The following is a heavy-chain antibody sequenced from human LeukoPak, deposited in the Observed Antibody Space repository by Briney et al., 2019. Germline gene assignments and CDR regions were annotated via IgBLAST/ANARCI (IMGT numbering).Heavy chain of an antibody. CDR2: IIPIFGTP. CDR1: GGTFSSYA. V-gene: IGHV1-69*13. Sequence: SVKVSFTTSGGTFSSYAISWVRQAPGQGLEWMGGIIPIFGTPSYAQKFQGRVTITADESTSTAYMELSSLRSEDTAVYYCARGDLVGATTYYYYGMDVWGQGTTVAVSS. CDR3: ARGDLVGATTYYYYGMDV. D-gene: IGHD1-26*01. J-gene: IGHJ6*02.